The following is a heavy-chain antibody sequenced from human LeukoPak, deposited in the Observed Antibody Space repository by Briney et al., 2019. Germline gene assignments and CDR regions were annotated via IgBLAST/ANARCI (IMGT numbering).Heavy chain of an antibody. CDR3: AREGTDYDILTGYYSFYFDY. V-gene: IGHV3-66*01. Sequence: PGGSLRLSCAASGFTVSSSYMSWVRQAPGKGLEWVSVIYSGGSTYYAVSVKGRFTISRDNSKNTLYLQMNSLRAEDTAVYYCAREGTDYDILTGYYSFYFDYWGQGTLVTVSS. D-gene: IGHD3-9*01. J-gene: IGHJ4*02. CDR2: IYSGGST. CDR1: GFTVSSSY.